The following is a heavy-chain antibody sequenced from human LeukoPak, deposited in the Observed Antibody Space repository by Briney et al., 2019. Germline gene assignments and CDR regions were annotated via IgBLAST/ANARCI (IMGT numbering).Heavy chain of an antibody. J-gene: IGHJ4*02. Sequence: GGSLRLSCAASGFTFSSYAMSWVRQTPGKGLEWVSAISGSGGSTYYADSVKGRFTISRDNAKNTLYLQMNSLRAEDTAVYYCAKVAAAPRSFDYWGQGTLVTVSS. CDR3: AKVAAAPRSFDY. CDR1: GFTFSSYA. D-gene: IGHD6-13*01. V-gene: IGHV3-23*01. CDR2: ISGSGGST.